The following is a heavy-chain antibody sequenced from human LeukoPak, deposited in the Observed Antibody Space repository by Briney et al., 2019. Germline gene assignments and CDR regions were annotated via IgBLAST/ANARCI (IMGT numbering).Heavy chain of an antibody. CDR1: GFTFSSYS. Sequence: PGGSLRLSCAASGFTFSSYSMNWIRQPPGKGLEWIGEINHSGSTNYNPTLKSRVTISVDTSKNQFSLKLSSVTAADTAVYYCARHSVLRYFDWLSRNAEYFQHWGQDTLVTVSS. CDR3: ARHSVLRYFDWLSRNAEYFQH. D-gene: IGHD3-9*01. V-gene: IGHV4-34*01. J-gene: IGHJ1*01. CDR2: INHSGST.